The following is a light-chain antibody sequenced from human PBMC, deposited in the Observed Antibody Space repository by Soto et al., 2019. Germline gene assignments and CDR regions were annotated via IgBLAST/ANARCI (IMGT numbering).Light chain of an antibody. CDR1: NTDIGVYDY. J-gene: IGLJ3*02. CDR2: EVT. CDR3: SSYTTSATLV. V-gene: IGLV2-14*01. Sequence: QSVLTQPASVSGSPGQSITISCTGTNTDIGVYDYVSWYQQHPGKAPKVIIYEVTNRPSGVSHRFSGSKSGDTASLTISGLQSEDEADYYCSSYTTSATLVFGGGTKVTVL.